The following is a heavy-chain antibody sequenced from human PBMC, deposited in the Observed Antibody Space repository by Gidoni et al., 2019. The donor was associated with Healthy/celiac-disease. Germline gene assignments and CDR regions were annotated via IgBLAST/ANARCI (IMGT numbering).Heavy chain of an antibody. CDR1: GGSFSGSY. D-gene: IGHD3-3*01. J-gene: IGHJ4*02. CDR3: ARGMYYDFGSGYYRPRATYYFDY. V-gene: IGHV4-34*01. CDR2: IKHSGST. Sequence: QVQLQQWGAGLLKPSETLSLTCAVYGGSFSGSYWSWSRQPPWKGLEWIGEIKHSGSTNYNPSLKSRVTISVDTSKNQFSLKLSSVTAADTAVYYCARGMYYDFGSGYYRPRATYYFDYWGQGTLVTVSS.